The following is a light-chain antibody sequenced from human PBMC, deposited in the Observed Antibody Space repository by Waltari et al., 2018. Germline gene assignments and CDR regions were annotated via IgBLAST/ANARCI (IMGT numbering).Light chain of an antibody. V-gene: IGKV1-5*03. Sequence: DIQMTQSPSTRSAYVGDSVTITCRASQSVNNYLAWYQQRPGKAPRLLIYKASSLEVGVPPKFSGSGSGTEFTLTITSLQPDDFATYYCQQYYNYLYTFGQGTKLEI. CDR2: KAS. J-gene: IGKJ2*01. CDR1: QSVNNY. CDR3: QQYYNYLYT.